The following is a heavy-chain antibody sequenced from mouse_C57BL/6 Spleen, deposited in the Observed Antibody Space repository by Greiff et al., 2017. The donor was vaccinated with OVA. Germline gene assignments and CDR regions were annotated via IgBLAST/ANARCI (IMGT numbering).Heavy chain of an antibody. D-gene: IGHD1-1*01. CDR1: GFTFNTYA. CDR3: VREGIYYYGSSYEGYAMDY. CDR2: IRSKSSNYAT. Sequence: EVKLMESGGGLVQPKGSLKLSCAASGFTFNTYAMHWVRQAPGKGLEWVARIRSKSSNYATYYADSVKDRFTISRDDSQSMLYLQMNNLKTEDTAMYYCVREGIYYYGSSYEGYAMDYWGQGTSVTVSS. V-gene: IGHV10-3*01. J-gene: IGHJ4*01.